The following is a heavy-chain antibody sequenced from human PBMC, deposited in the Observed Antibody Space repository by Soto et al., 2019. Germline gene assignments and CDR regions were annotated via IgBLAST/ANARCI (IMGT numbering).Heavy chain of an antibody. CDR3: ARYQVITDYFDY. CDR1: GGSISSGGYY. J-gene: IGHJ4*02. CDR2: IYYSGST. V-gene: IGHV4-31*03. D-gene: IGHD3-22*01. Sequence: SETLSLTCTVSGGSISSGGYYWSWIRQHPGKGLEWIGYIYYSGSTYYNPSLKSRVTISVDTSKNQFSLKLSSVTAADTAVYYWARYQVITDYFDYWGQGTLVTVSS.